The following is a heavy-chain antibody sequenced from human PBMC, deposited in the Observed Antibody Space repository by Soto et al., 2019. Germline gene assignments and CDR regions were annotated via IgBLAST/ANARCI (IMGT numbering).Heavy chain of an antibody. V-gene: IGHV3-23*01. CDR1: GFTFSSCP. CDR2: ISGTSDMT. Sequence: GGSLSLSCVVSGFTFSSCPMNWVLQAPGKGLEWVSAISGTSDMTYYANSVTGRFTISRDNSKNTLYLQVSSLRVEDTAIYYCAKYRWGATTVTSINWGRGTLVTVSS. J-gene: IGHJ1*01. CDR3: AKYRWGATTVTSIN. D-gene: IGHD4-4*01.